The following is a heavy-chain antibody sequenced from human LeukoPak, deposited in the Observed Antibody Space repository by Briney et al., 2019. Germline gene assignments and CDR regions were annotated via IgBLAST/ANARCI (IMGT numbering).Heavy chain of an antibody. V-gene: IGHV4-39*07. CDR2: INHSGST. J-gene: IGHJ4*02. CDR3: ARGGRRRGRLTNQYYYDSSGYYKGNVFHDY. CDR1: GGSISSSDYY. D-gene: IGHD3-22*01. Sequence: SETLSLTCTVSGGSISSSDYYWSWIRQPPGKGLEWIGEINHSGSTNYNPSLKSRVTISVDTSKNQFSLKLSSVTAADTAVYYCARGGRRRGRLTNQYYYDSSGYYKGNVFHDYWGQGTLVTVSS.